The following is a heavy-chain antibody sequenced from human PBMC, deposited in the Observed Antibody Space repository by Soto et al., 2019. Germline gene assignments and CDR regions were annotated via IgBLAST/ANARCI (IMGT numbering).Heavy chain of an antibody. J-gene: IGHJ4*02. CDR3: ARAPPGGSRNRRAGNFDY. V-gene: IGHV4-34*01. CDR1: GGSFSGYY. CDR2: INHSGST. Sequence: SETLSLTCAVYGGSFSGYYWSWIRQPPGKGLEWIGEINHSGSTNYNPSLKSRVTISVDTSKNQFSLKLSSVTAADTAVYYCARAPPGGSRNRRAGNFDYWGQGTLVTVSS. D-gene: IGHD3-16*01.